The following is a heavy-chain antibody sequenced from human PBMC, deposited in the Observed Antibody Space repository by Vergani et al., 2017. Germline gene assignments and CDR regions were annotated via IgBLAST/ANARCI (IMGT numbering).Heavy chain of an antibody. CDR1: GGSISSYY. D-gene: IGHD5-18*01. V-gene: IGHV4-59*08. Sequence: QVQLQESGPGLVKPSETLSLTCTVSGGSISSYYWSWIRQPPGKGLEWIGYIYYSGSTNYNPSLKSRVTISVDTSKNQFSLKLSSVTAADTVVYYCARWIQLYYYGMDVWGQGTTVTVSS. J-gene: IGHJ6*02. CDR3: ARWIQLYYYGMDV. CDR2: IYYSGST.